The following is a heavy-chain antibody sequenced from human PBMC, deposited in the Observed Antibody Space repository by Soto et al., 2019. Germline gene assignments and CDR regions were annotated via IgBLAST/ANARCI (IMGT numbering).Heavy chain of an antibody. J-gene: IGHJ4*02. D-gene: IGHD5-18*01. Sequence: GGSLRLSCAASGFTFSSDWMHWVRQGPGKGLVWVSRINRDGSDTDYADSVKGRFTISRDNAKNTLYLQMNSLRAEDTAVYYCGRGGSDSPMAPGYWGQGALVTVSS. V-gene: IGHV3-74*01. CDR1: GFTFSSDW. CDR2: INRDGSDT. CDR3: GRGGSDSPMAPGY.